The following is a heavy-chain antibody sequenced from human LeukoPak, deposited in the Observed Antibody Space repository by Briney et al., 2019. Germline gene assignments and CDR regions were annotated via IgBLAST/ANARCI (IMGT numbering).Heavy chain of an antibody. CDR1: GGSFSRYP. D-gene: IGHD3-22*01. Sequence: ASVKVSCKASGGSFSRYPINWVRQAPGQGLEWMGWINPNSGGTNYAQKFQGRVTMTRDTSISTAYMELSRLRSDDTAVYYCARDFFRSMYYYDSSGYSNRDYWGQGTLVTVSS. CDR3: ARDFFRSMYYYDSSGYSNRDY. J-gene: IGHJ4*02. V-gene: IGHV1-2*02. CDR2: INPNSGGT.